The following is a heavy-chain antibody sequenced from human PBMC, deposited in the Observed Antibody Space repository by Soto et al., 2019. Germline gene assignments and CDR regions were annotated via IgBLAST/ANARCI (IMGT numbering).Heavy chain of an antibody. CDR1: GVTFCDYY. J-gene: IGHJ4*02. CDR3: ARRYSSGWSYYFDY. V-gene: IGHV3-11*01. D-gene: IGHD6-19*01. CDR2: ISSSGSTI. Sequence: GGSLRLSCAASGVTFCDYYMSWIRQDPGKGLEWVSYISSSGSTIYYADSVKGRFTISRDNAKNSLYLQMNSLRAEDTAVYYCARRYSSGWSYYFDYWGQGTLVTVSS.